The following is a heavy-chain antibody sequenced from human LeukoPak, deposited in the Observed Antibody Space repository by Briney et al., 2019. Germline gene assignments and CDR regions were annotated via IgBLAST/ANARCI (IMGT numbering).Heavy chain of an antibody. CDR1: GGSNRGHE. Sequence: LSGDVGGGSNRGHERGFSRPPGEKVQERVGEFNNSGSANYKSSLKSRLSIVLDTSTNYISLTLPSVTAADTAVYYCARIDFWRPFSVWGQGSRVTVSS. J-gene: IGHJ4*02. D-gene: IGHD3-3*01. CDR3: ARIDFWRPFSV. V-gene: IGHV4-34*01. CDR2: FNNSGSA.